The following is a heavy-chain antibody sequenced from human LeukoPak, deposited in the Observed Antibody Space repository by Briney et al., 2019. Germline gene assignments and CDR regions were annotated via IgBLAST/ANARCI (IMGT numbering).Heavy chain of an antibody. CDR3: ARSFFDVGAARPDQ. Sequence: PGGSLRLSCEASGFSFTNNAMHWVRQAPGKGLEWVSIIWHDGNTQFYVDSVKGRFTISRDISRNTLYLQMNSLRADDTAVYYCARSFFDVGAARPDQWGQGTLVTVSS. D-gene: IGHD1-26*01. CDR1: GFSFTNNA. V-gene: IGHV3-33*01. CDR2: IWHDGNTQ. J-gene: IGHJ4*02.